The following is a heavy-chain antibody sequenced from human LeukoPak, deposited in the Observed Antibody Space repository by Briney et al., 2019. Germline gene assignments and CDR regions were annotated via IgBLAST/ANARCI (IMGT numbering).Heavy chain of an antibody. Sequence: ASVKVSCKASGYTFTGYYMHWVRQAPGQGLEWVGWINPNSGGTNYAQKFHSRVAMTRDTSISTDNTELSGLRSDDTAVYYCASSSSWYSFDYWGQGTLVTVSS. V-gene: IGHV1-2*02. CDR2: INPNSGGT. CDR3: ASSSSWYSFDY. CDR1: GYTFTGYY. J-gene: IGHJ4*02. D-gene: IGHD6-13*01.